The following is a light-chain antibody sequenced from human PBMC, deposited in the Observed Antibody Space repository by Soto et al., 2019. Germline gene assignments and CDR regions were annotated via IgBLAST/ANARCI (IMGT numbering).Light chain of an antibody. V-gene: IGKV3-15*01. CDR1: QSVSSN. Sequence: EIVMTQPPATLSVSPGERATLSCRASQSVSSNLAWYQQKPGQGPRLLIYGASTRATGIPARFSGSGSGTEFTLTISSLQSEDFAVYYCQQYNNWPPYTWGQGTKLEIK. CDR3: QQYNNWPPYT. CDR2: GAS. J-gene: IGKJ2*01.